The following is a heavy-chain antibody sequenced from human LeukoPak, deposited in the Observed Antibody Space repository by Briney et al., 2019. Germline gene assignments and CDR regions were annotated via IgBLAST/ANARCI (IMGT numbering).Heavy chain of an antibody. Sequence: LETLSLTCAVYGGSFSGYYWSWVRQPPGKGLEWIGEINHSGSTNYNPSLKSRVTISVDTSKNQFSLKLSSVTAADTAVYYCARVWAGKIDYWGQGTLVTVSS. CDR3: ARVWAGKIDY. D-gene: IGHD6-19*01. CDR1: GGSFSGYY. V-gene: IGHV4-34*01. J-gene: IGHJ4*02. CDR2: INHSGST.